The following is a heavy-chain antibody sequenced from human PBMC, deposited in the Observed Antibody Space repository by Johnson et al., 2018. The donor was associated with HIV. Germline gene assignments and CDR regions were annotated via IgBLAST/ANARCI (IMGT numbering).Heavy chain of an antibody. J-gene: IGHJ3*02. D-gene: IGHD4-11*01. CDR3: AKGWDPMTTVNTFAFDI. CDR1: GFTVSSNY. Sequence: EVQLVESGGGLIQPGGSLRLSCAASGFTVSSNYMSWVRQAPGKGLEWVSGINWNGGSTYYADSVKGRFTISRDNSKNTLYLQMNTLRAEDAAVYYCAKGWDPMTTVNTFAFDIWGQGTMVTVSS. CDR2: INWNGGST. V-gene: IGHV3-53*01.